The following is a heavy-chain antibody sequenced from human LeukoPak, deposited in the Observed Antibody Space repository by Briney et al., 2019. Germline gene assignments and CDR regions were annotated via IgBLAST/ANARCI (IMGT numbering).Heavy chain of an antibody. J-gene: IGHJ4*02. CDR3: ARWDRDYYDSSGYDDY. V-gene: IGHV3-48*04. CDR2: ISSSSSTI. Sequence: PGGSLRLSCAASGFTFSSYWMHWVRQAPGKGLEWVSYISSSSSTIYYADSVKGRFTISRDNAKNSLYLQMNSLRAEDTAVYYCARWDRDYYDSSGYDDYWGQGTLVTVSS. D-gene: IGHD3-22*01. CDR1: GFTFSSYW.